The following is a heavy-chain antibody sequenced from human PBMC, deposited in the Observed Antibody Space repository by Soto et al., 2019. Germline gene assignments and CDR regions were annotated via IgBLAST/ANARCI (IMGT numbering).Heavy chain of an antibody. CDR1: GDSVNGPSYV. Sequence: ETLSLTCTVSGDSVNGPSYVWAWIRQSPGKGLEWIGHIRYSGTTDYHPSLKSRVTISLDTSKNHFSLNLASVTSADSAVYYCARTDHSGGWAAWFWGQGTLVTVSS. CDR3: ARTDHSGGWAAWF. CDR2: IRYSGTT. J-gene: IGHJ4*02. D-gene: IGHD2-15*01. V-gene: IGHV4-61*03.